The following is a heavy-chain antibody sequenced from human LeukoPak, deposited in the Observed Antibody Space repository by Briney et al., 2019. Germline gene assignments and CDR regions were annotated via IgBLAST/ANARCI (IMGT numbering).Heavy chain of an antibody. CDR2: ISSSSNYM. CDR1: RFTLMSYI. CDR3: AVSDVTTPIDY. Sequence: PGGSLRHSRVDSRFTLMSYILNSVRPAPGRGVEWVSSISSSSNYMYYADSVRGGLTISIDNAQNALYLQMNSLRAKDTAVYYCAVSDVTTPIDYWGQGTLVTVSS. D-gene: IGHD4-11*01. J-gene: IGHJ4*02. V-gene: IGHV3-21*01.